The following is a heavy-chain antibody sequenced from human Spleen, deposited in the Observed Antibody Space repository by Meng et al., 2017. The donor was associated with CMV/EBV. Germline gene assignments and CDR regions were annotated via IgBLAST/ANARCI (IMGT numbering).Heavy chain of an antibody. Sequence: GESLKISCVVSGSKITGDDMHWVRQVTGRGLEWVSSIGPTGDTYYSVSVKVRFTISREDAKDSLFLQMTNLRVGDTALYSCTRGGLDGFDVWGRGTMVTVSS. V-gene: IGHV3-13*01. J-gene: IGHJ3*01. CDR1: GSKITGDD. D-gene: IGHD3-10*01. CDR3: TRGGLDGFDV. CDR2: IGPTGDT.